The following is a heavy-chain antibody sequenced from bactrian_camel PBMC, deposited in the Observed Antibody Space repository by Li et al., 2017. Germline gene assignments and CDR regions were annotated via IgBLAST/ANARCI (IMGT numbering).Heavy chain of an antibody. J-gene: IGHJ4*01. CDR2: FERAGAT. CDR3: AAAIWSSAYEPLHPRRYRF. Sequence: HVQLVESGGGLAQPGGSPRLSCAASADAYLSTYAAWFRQVPGKEREGVAAFERAGATTYAVAVKGRFTISRDDATYTLYLQMNSLKPEDTAMYYCAAAIWSSAYEPLHPRRYRFWGPGTQVTVS. D-gene: IGHD1*01. V-gene: IGHV3S53*01. CDR1: ADAYLSTY.